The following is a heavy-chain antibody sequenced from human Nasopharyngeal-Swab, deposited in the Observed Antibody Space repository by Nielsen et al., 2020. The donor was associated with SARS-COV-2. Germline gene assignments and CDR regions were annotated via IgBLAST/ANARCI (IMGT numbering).Heavy chain of an antibody. CDR3: ARGLGGSYLAGFDY. CDR2: ISYDGSNK. CDR1: GFTFSSYA. V-gene: IGHV3-30-3*01. J-gene: IGHJ4*02. D-gene: IGHD1-26*01. Sequence: GGSLRLSCAASGFTFSSYAMHWVRRAPGKGLEWVAVISYDGSNKYYADSVKGRFTISRDNSKNTLYLQMNSLRAEDTAVYYCARGLGGSYLAGFDYWGQGTLVTVSS.